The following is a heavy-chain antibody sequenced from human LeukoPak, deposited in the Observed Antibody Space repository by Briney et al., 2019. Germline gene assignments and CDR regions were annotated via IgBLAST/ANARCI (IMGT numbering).Heavy chain of an antibody. CDR3: ARWVYSGYRGDS. V-gene: IGHV1-2*02. J-gene: IGHJ4*02. Sequence: ASVKVSCKASGYIFTGYYMHWVRQAPGQGLEWMGWINPNSGDTNYAQKFQGRVTMTRDTSISTAYMELSRPRSDDTAVYYCARWVYSGYRGDSWGQGTLVTVSS. CDR2: INPNSGDT. D-gene: IGHD5-12*01. CDR1: GYIFTGYY.